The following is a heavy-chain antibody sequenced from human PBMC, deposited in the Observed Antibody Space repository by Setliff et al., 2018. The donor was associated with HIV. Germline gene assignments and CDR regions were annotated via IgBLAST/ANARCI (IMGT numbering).Heavy chain of an antibody. CDR2: MNPNSANT. Sequence: ASVKVSCKASGYTFTSDDINWVRQATGQGLEWMGWMNPNSANTGYAQKFQGRVTMTRNTSISTAYMQLNSLRSEDTAVYYCATEVEQWLPRPRGYRYFYMDVWGKGTTVTVSS. CDR3: ATEVEQWLPRPRGYRYFYMDV. D-gene: IGHD6-19*01. V-gene: IGHV1-8*02. CDR1: GYTFTSDD. J-gene: IGHJ6*03.